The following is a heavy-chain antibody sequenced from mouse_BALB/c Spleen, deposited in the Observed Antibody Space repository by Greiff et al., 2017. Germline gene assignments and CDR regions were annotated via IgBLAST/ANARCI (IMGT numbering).Heavy chain of an antibody. J-gene: IGHJ4*01. Sequence: EVKVEESGGGLVKPGGSLKLSCAASGFTFSSYAMSWVRQTPEKRLEWVATISSGGSYTYYPDSVKGRFTISRDNAKNTLYLQMSSLRSEDTAMYYCASLRGHAMDYWGQGTSVTVSS. CDR1: GFTFSSYA. CDR3: ASLRGHAMDY. D-gene: IGHD1-1*01. V-gene: IGHV5-9-3*01. CDR2: ISSGGSYT.